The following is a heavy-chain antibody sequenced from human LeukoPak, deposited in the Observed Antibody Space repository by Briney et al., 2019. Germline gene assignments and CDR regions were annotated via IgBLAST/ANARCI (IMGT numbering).Heavy chain of an antibody. CDR3: ARTYCSSTSCWGHYYMDV. Sequence: PSETLSLTCTVSGGSISSYYWSWIRQPPGKGLEWIGYIYYSGSTNYNPSLKSRVTISVDTSKNQFSLKLSSVTAADTAVYYCARTYCSSTSCWGHYYMDVWGKGTTVTISS. J-gene: IGHJ6*03. CDR1: GGSISSYY. CDR2: IYYSGST. V-gene: IGHV4-59*01. D-gene: IGHD2-2*01.